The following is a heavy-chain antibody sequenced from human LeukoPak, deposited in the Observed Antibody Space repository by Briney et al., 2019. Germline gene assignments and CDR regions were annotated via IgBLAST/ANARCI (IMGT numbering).Heavy chain of an antibody. J-gene: IGHJ4*02. V-gene: IGHV3-21*01. CDR3: ARGPHPSIAAAGTKGRFDY. CDR2: ISSSSSYI. Sequence: PGRSLRLSCTASGFTFGDYAMTWVRQAPGKGLEWVSSISSSSSYIYYADSVKGRFTISRDNAKNSLYLQMNSLRAEDTAVYYCARGPHPSIAAAGTKGRFDYWGQGTLVTVSS. D-gene: IGHD6-13*01. CDR1: GFTFGDYA.